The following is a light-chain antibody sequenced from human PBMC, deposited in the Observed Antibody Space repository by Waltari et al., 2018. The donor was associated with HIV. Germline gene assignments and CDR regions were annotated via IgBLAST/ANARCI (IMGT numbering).Light chain of an antibody. V-gene: IGKV3-20*01. J-gene: IGKJ3*01. Sequence: ENVLTQSPGTLSLSPGERATLSCRSSQSVSGDYLAWYQHKPGQAPTLLIYGASNRATGIPDRFSGSGSGTDFTLTISRVEPEDFAMYYCQQFGGSPPFTFGPGTKVHIK. CDR3: QQFGGSPPFT. CDR1: QSVSGDY. CDR2: GAS.